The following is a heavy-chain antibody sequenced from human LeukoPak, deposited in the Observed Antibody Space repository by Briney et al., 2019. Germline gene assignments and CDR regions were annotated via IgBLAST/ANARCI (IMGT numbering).Heavy chain of an antibody. J-gene: IGHJ4*02. Sequence: GGSLRLSCVASGFSFSYHGMNWVRLAPGKGLEWVSGVSPPGGGTYYADSVKGRFTISRDDSRNTLYLQMNSLRAEDTAVYYCAKVGHGEWQWLVLGSFDYWGQGTLVTVSS. D-gene: IGHD6-19*01. CDR2: VSPPGGGT. V-gene: IGHV3-23*01. CDR3: AKVGHGEWQWLVLGSFDY. CDR1: GFSFSYHG.